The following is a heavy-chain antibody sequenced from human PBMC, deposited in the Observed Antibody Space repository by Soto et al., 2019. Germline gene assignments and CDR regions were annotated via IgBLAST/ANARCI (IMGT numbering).Heavy chain of an antibody. D-gene: IGHD6-13*01. Sequence: GSLRLSCAASGFTFSSYSMNWVRQAPGKGLEWVSSISSSSSYIYYADSVKGRSTISRDNAKNSLYLQMNSLRAEDTAVYYCARGERPGYSSSWYRSWFDPWGQGTLVTVSS. J-gene: IGHJ5*02. CDR1: GFTFSSYS. CDR2: ISSSSSYI. V-gene: IGHV3-21*01. CDR3: ARGERPGYSSSWYRSWFDP.